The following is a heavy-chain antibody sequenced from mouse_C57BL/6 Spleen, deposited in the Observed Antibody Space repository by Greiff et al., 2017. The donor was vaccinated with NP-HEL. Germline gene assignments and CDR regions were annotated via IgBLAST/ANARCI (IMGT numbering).Heavy chain of an antibody. CDR1: GFTFSDYY. Sequence: EVKLVESGGGLVQPGGSLKLSCAASGFTFSDYYMYWVRQTPEKRLEWVAYISNGGGSTYYPDTVKGRFTISRDNAKNTLYLQMSRLKSEDTAKYYCGRLSGLPYYAMDYWGQGTSVTVSS. CDR2: ISNGGGST. CDR3: GRLSGLPYYAMDY. V-gene: IGHV5-12*01. J-gene: IGHJ4*01. D-gene: IGHD2-10*01.